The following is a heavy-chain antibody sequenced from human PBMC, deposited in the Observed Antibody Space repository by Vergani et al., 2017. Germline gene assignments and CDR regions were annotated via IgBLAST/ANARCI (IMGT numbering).Heavy chain of an antibody. CDR2: IKQDGSEK. V-gene: IGHV3-7*01. D-gene: IGHD6-25*01. J-gene: IGHJ6*02. CDR3: ETPQAETSCGMEV. Sequence: EVQLVESGGGLVQPGGSLRLSCAASGFIFSHYWMSWVRQAPGKGLEWVANIKQDGSEKYYVDSVKGRFTISRENAKNSRYLQMNSPRAEDTAIYYCETPQAETSCGMEVWGQGTTVTVSS. CDR1: GFIFSHYW.